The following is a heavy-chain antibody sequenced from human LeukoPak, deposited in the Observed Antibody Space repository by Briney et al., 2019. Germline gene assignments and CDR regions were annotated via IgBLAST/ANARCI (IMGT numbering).Heavy chain of an antibody. Sequence: SKTLSLTCTVSSGSISGYYWSWIRQPPGKGLEWIGYIFSSGSTNENPSLHGRVTMSLDTSKNQFSLELTSVTTADTAFYYCARASAFQYSDYWGQGTLVTVSS. J-gene: IGHJ4*02. CDR1: SGSISGYY. CDR2: IFSSGST. V-gene: IGHV4-59*01. D-gene: IGHD5-18*01. CDR3: ARASAFQYSDY.